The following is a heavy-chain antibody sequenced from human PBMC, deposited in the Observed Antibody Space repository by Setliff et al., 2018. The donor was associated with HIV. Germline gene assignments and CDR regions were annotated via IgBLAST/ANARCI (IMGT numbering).Heavy chain of an antibody. D-gene: IGHD6-19*01. CDR2: IYSSGST. J-gene: IGHJ4*02. CDR1: GGSISGHY. Sequence: SETLSLTCTVSGGSISGHYWSWIRQPPGKGPECIGYIYSSGSTNYNPSLKSRVTISADTSKNQLSLKLTSVTAADTAVYYCARDNDSSGWPLDYWGQGTLVTVSS. CDR3: ARDNDSSGWPLDY. V-gene: IGHV4-59*11.